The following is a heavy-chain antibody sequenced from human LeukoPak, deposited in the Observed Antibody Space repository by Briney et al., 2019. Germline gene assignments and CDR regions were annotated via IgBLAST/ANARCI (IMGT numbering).Heavy chain of an antibody. Sequence: ASVKVSCKASGYTFTSYYMHWVRQAPGQGLEWVGIINPSGDPTTYAQKFQGRVTMTEDTSTDTAYMELSSLRSEDTAVYYCARDPGLMVRGSRRGYDGNYYYMDVWGKGTTVTISS. CDR1: GYTFTSYY. V-gene: IGHV1-46*01. J-gene: IGHJ6*03. CDR3: ARDPGLMVRGSRRGYDGNYYYMDV. D-gene: IGHD3-10*01. CDR2: INPSGDPT.